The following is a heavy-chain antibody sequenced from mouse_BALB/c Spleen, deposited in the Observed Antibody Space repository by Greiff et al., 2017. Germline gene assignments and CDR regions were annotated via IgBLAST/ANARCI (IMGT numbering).Heavy chain of an antibody. V-gene: IGHV1S81*02. Sequence: QVQLQQPGAELVKPGASVKLSCKASGYTFTSYYMYWVKQRPGQGLEWIGGINPSNGGTNFNEKFKSKATLTVDKSSSTAYMQLSSLTSEDSAVYYCTRKPVTPYYAMDYWGQGTSVTVSA. J-gene: IGHJ4*01. CDR3: TRKPVTPYYAMDY. CDR1: GYTFTSYY. CDR2: INPSNGGT. D-gene: IGHD2-12*01.